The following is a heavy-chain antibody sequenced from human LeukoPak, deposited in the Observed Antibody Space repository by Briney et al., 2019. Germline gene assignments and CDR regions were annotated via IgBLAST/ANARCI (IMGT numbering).Heavy chain of an antibody. V-gene: IGHV3-23*01. J-gene: IGHJ4*02. CDR3: AKRSVSGSYFFDY. CDR2: ISNSGVNT. Sequence: GGSLRLSCAASGFTFRSYAKSWVRQAPGKGLEWVSSISNSGVNTLYADSVKGRFTISRDNSENTLYLQMNSLRAEDTAVYYCAKRSVSGSYFFDYWGQGALVTVSS. CDR1: GFTFRSYA. D-gene: IGHD1-26*01.